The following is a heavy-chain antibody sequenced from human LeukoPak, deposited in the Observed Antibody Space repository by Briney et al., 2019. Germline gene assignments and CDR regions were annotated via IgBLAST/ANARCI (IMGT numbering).Heavy chain of an antibody. CDR1: GFTLNSYA. CDR3: AKDRGGGLDV. CDR2: ISDST. V-gene: IGHV3-23*01. D-gene: IGHD3-16*01. J-gene: IGHJ6*02. Sequence: PGGSLRLSCAASGFTLNSYAMNWVRQAPGKGLEWVSGISDSTYYGDSVKGRFTISRDNSKNTVYLQMNSLRVEDTAVYYCAKDRGGGLDVWGQGTTVTVSS.